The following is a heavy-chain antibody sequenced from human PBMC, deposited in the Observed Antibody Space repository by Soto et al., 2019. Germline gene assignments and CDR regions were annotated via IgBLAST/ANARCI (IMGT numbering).Heavy chain of an antibody. V-gene: IGHV6-1*01. CDR3: ARATAVYFDF. J-gene: IGHJ4*02. Sequence: SQTLSLTCDISGDSVSSNTVTWNWIRQSPSRGLEWVGRTYYRSKWDNDYAVSVRGRITINSDTSKNQFSLQMSSVTPEDTAVYYCARATAVYFDFWGQGILVTVSS. CDR1: GDSVSSNTVT. CDR2: TYYRSKWDN.